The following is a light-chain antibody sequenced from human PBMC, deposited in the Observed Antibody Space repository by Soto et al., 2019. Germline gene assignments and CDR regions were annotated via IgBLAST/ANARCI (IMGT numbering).Light chain of an antibody. CDR3: QQSYSTPRT. J-gene: IGKJ2*02. Sequence: DIQMTQSPSSLSASVGDRVTITCRASQSISSYLNWYQQKPGKAPKLLIYAASSLQSGVPSRFSGSGSGTDFTLTNSSLHPEDFATYYCQQSYSTPRTFGQGTKLEIK. CDR1: QSISSY. V-gene: IGKV1-39*01. CDR2: AAS.